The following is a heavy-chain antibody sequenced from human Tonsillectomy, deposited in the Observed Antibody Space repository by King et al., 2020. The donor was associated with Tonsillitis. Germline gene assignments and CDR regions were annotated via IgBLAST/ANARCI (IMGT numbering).Heavy chain of an antibody. D-gene: IGHD1-26*01. CDR3: ARYVSGSFDY. V-gene: IGHV4-39*01. J-gene: IGHJ4*02. Sequence: LQLQESGPGVVKPSETLSLTCTVSGGSISRGDHFWAWIRQPPGKGLAWIGYWYSSGTIFYNPSLKSRITISGGTSENRFSLKLSSVTAADTAVDFCARYVSGSFDYWGQGALVTVSS. CDR1: GGSISRGDHF. CDR2: WYSSGTI.